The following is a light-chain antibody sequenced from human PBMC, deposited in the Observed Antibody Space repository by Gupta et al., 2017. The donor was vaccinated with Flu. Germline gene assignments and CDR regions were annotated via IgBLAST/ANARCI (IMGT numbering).Light chain of an antibody. V-gene: IGKV2-30*01. CDR2: NVS. CDR3: KQGNSSLWT. J-gene: IGKJ2*01. CDR1: QGLVYSDVNTY. Sequence: VALVQPSSISCKSSQGLVYSDVNTYLNWFQQRPGQSPRLLIYNVSSRDTGVPYRFSGSGSGTDFTLNISRVEAEDFGLYYCKQGNSSLWTFGHGTKLDIK.